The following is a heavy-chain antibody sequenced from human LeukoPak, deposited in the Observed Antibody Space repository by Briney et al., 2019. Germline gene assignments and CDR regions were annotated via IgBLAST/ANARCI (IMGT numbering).Heavy chain of an antibody. CDR1: GFTFSSYA. Sequence: GGSLRLSCAASGFTFSSYAMSWVRQAPGKGLEWVSAISGSGGSTYYADSVKGRFTISRDNSKNTLYLQMNSLRAEDTAVYYCAKTYYYDSSGYSLFDYWGQGTLVIVSS. D-gene: IGHD3-22*01. J-gene: IGHJ4*02. CDR2: ISGSGGST. CDR3: AKTYYYDSSGYSLFDY. V-gene: IGHV3-23*01.